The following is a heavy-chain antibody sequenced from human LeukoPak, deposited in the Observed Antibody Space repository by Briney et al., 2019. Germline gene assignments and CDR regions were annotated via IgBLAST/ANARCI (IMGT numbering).Heavy chain of an antibody. CDR3: ARGSGWYFY. J-gene: IGHJ4*02. Sequence: SETLSLTCAVYGGSFSGYYWSWIRQPPGKGLEWIGFIHYTGSTNYNPSLKSRVTISVDTSKNQFSLKLTSVTAADTAVYYCARGSGWYFYWGQGTPVTVSS. D-gene: IGHD6-19*01. CDR2: IHYTGST. CDR1: GGSFSGYY. V-gene: IGHV4-59*01.